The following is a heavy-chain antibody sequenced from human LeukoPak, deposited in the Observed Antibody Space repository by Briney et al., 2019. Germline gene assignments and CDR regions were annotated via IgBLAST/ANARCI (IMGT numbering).Heavy chain of an antibody. CDR2: ISGSGGST. J-gene: IGHJ4*02. V-gene: IGHV3-23*01. CDR1: GFTFSSYA. D-gene: IGHD3-22*01. CDR3: AKPPYYYDSSGYYGPFDY. Sequence: GGSLRLSCAASGFTFSSYAMSWVRQAPGKGLEWVSAISGSGGSTYYADSVKGRFTISRDNSKNTLYLQMNSLRAEDTAVYYCAKPPYYYDSSGYYGPFDYWGQGTLVTVSS.